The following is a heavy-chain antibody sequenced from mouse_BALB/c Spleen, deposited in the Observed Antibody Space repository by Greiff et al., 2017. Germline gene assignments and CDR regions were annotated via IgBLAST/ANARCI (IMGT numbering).Heavy chain of an antibody. V-gene: IGHV3-8*02. D-gene: IGHD1-1*01. CDR3: AGLLRDQAWFAY. Sequence: EVKLQESGPSLVKPSQTLSLTCSVTGDSITSGYWNWIRKFPGNKLEYMGYISYSGSTYYNPSLKSRISITRDTSKNQYYLQLNSVTTEDTATYYCAGLLRDQAWFAYWGQGTLVTVSA. CDR1: GDSITSGY. J-gene: IGHJ3*01. CDR2: ISYSGST.